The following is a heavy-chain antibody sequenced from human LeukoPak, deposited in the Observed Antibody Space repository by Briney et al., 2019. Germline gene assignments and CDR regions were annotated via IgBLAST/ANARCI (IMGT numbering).Heavy chain of an antibody. J-gene: IGHJ4*02. Sequence: PGGSLRLSCAASGFTFSTSAMSWVRQAPGKGLEWVSATSDSGGSTHYAGSVKGRFTISRDNSKNTLYLQMNSLRAEDTAVYYCATEVYSGSYLGIDYWGQGTLVTVSS. CDR3: ATEVYSGSYLGIDY. CDR1: GFTFSTSA. D-gene: IGHD1-26*01. V-gene: IGHV3-23*01. CDR2: TSDSGGST.